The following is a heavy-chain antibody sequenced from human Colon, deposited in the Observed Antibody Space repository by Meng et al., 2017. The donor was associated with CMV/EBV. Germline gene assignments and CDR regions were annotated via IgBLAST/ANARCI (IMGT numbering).Heavy chain of an antibody. CDR3: ARGAFD. Sequence: GESLKISCAVSGINFNIYAMTWVRQAPGKGLEWVSSISSESESTNYADSVKGRFTISRDNSKNTLYLQMNSLRAEDTAVYYCARGAFDWGQGTLVTVSS. V-gene: IGHV3-23*01. J-gene: IGHJ4*02. CDR1: GINFNIYA. CDR2: ISSESEST.